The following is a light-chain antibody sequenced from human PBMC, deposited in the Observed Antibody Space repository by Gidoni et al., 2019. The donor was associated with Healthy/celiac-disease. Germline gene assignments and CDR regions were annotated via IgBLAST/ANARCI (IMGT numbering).Light chain of an antibody. CDR2: AAS. CDR1: QSISSY. Sequence: DIQMTQSPSSLSASVGDRVTITCRASQSISSYLNWYQQKPGKAPKLLIYAASSLQSGVPSMFSGSGSGTDFTLTISSLQPDDFATYYCQQSYSTPLTFGGGTKVEIK. J-gene: IGKJ4*01. CDR3: QQSYSTPLT. V-gene: IGKV1-39*01.